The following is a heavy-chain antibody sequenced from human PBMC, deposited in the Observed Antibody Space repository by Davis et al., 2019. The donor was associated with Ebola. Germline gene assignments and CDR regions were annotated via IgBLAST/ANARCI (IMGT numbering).Heavy chain of an antibody. CDR1: GFTFSDYY. D-gene: IGHD2-15*01. V-gene: IGHV3-11*03. CDR3: ANRYCSGGSCYDP. CDR2: ISSSSSYT. Sequence: GESLKISCAASGFTFSDYYMSWIRQAPGKGLEWVSYISSSSSYTNYADSVKGRFTISRDNSKNTLYLQMNSLRAEDTAVYYCANRYCSGGSCYDPWGQGTLVTVSS. J-gene: IGHJ5*02.